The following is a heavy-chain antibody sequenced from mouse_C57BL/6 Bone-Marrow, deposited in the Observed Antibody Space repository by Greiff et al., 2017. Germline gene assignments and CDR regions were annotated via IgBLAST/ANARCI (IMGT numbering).Heavy chain of an antibody. D-gene: IGHD2-3*01. CDR3: ARESRWLLRLYYAMDY. V-gene: IGHV1-76*01. Sequence: VQLQQSGAELVRPGASVKLSCKASGYTFTDYYINWVKQRPGQGLEWIARIYPGSGNTYYNAKFKGKATLTAEKSSSTAYMQLSSLTSEDSAVYFCARESRWLLRLYYAMDYWGQGTSVTVSS. J-gene: IGHJ4*01. CDR2: IYPGSGNT. CDR1: GYTFTDYY.